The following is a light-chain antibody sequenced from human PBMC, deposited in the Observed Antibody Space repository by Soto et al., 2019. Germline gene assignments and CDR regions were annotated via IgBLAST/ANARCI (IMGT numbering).Light chain of an antibody. V-gene: IGKV3-20*01. Sequence: EIVLTQSPGTLSLSPGERATRSCRASQSVSSSYLAWYQQKPGQAPRLLIYGASSRATGIPDRFSGSGSGTDFTLTISRLEPEDFAVYYCQQYGSSPRFGQGTKVEIK. J-gene: IGKJ1*01. CDR1: QSVSSSY. CDR2: GAS. CDR3: QQYGSSPR.